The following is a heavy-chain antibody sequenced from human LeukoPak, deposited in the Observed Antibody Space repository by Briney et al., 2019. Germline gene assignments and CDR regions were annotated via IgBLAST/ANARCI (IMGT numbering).Heavy chain of an antibody. CDR2: ISSSSSYI. CDR3: ARDSEYDPGWFDP. J-gene: IGHJ5*02. Sequence: GGSLRLSCAASGFTFSSYSMNWVRQAPGKGLEWVSSISSSSSYIYYADSVKGRFTISRDNAKNSLYLQMNGLRAEDTAVYYCARDSEYDPGWFDPWGQGTLVTVSS. CDR1: GFTFSSYS. D-gene: IGHD3-3*01. V-gene: IGHV3-21*01.